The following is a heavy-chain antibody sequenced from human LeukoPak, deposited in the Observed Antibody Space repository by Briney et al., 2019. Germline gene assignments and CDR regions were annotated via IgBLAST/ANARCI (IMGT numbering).Heavy chain of an antibody. V-gene: IGHV1-46*01. CDR2: INPSGGST. J-gene: IGHJ4*02. CDR1: GYTFTSYY. CDR3: ARDRRGGGWLQGDFDY. Sequence: ASVKVSCKASGYTFTSYYMHWVRQAPGQGLEWMGIINPSGGSTSYAQKFQGRVTMTRDTSTSTVYMELSSLRSEDTAVYYCARDRRGGGWLQGDFDYWGQGTLVIVSS. D-gene: IGHD5-24*01.